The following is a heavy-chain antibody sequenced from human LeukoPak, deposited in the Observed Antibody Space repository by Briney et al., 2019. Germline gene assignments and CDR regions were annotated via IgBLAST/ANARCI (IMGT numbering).Heavy chain of an antibody. CDR1: NYAFTSYG. V-gene: IGHV1-18*04. CDR3: ARGGEYGWFDP. D-gene: IGHD2/OR15-2a*01. J-gene: IGHJ5*02. Sequence: ASVTVSCKAINYAFTSYGISWVRQAPGHGFEWMGWISPYTGETKYAQSLQGRVTITTERFTSTAYLELTNLTSDDTGIYYCARGGEYGWFDPWGQGTPVTVSS. CDR2: ISPYTGET.